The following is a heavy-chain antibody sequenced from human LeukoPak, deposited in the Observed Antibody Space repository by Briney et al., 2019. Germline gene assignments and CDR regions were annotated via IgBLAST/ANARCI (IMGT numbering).Heavy chain of an antibody. CDR1: GGSISSSSYF. Sequence: SETLSLTCTVSGGSISSSSYFWGWIRQPPGKGLEWIGSIYYSGSTYYNPSLTNRVTISVDTSKNQFSLKLSSVTAADTAVYYCARERYSYAYDPPGQGTLVTVSS. CDR3: ARERYSYAYDP. V-gene: IGHV4-39*07. D-gene: IGHD5-18*01. J-gene: IGHJ5*02. CDR2: IYYSGST.